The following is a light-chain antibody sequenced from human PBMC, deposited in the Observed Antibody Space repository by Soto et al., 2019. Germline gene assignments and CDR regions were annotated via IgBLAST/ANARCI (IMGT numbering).Light chain of an antibody. CDR2: AAS. Sequence: IKMTPSPSSLSASVGDRVTITCRASQSISSYLNWYQQKPGKAPKLLIYAASSLQSGVPSRFSGSGSGTDFTFTISSLQPEDIATYYCQQYDNLPSFGGGTKVDIK. CDR3: QQYDNLPS. J-gene: IGKJ4*01. V-gene: IGKV1-33*01. CDR1: QSISSY.